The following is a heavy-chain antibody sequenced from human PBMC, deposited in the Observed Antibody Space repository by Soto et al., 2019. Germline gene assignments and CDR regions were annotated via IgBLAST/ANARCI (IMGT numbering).Heavy chain of an antibody. Sequence: QVQLQESGPGLVKPSGTLSLTCTVSDGSISTYYWSWIRQPPGKTLEWIGYISWTGSTDYNPSLKSRVSMSVDTSKKQVSLKLNSVTAADTAVYHCAGGRAYGDSWPSHGLDVWGPGTKGTVSS. CDR3: AGGRAYGDSWPSHGLDV. J-gene: IGHJ6*02. CDR1: DGSISTYY. D-gene: IGHD4-17*01. CDR2: ISWTGST. V-gene: IGHV4-59*01.